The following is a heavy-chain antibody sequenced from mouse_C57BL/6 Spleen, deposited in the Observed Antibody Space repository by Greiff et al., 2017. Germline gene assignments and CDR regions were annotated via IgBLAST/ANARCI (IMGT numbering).Heavy chain of an antibody. CDR1: GFTFSDYY. Sequence: EVMLVESEGGLVQPGSSMKLSCTASGFTFSDYYMAWVRQVPEKGLEWVANINYDGSSTYYLDSLKSRFIISRDNAKNILYLQMSSLKSEDTATYYCARGNRYDYDVGFAYWGQGTLVTVSA. J-gene: IGHJ3*01. D-gene: IGHD2-4*01. CDR3: ARGNRYDYDVGFAY. CDR2: INYDGSST. V-gene: IGHV5-16*01.